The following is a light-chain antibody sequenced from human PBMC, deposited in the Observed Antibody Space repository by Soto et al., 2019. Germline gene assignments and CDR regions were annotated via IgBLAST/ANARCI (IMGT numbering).Light chain of an antibody. CDR2: GDN. Sequence: QSVLTQPPSVSGAPGQRVTIPCTGSSSNIGSFYDVHWYQQLPGTVPKLLIYGDNNRPSGVPDRFSGSKSGTAASLAITGLQAEDAADYYCQSYDNSLNHVVFGGGTKVTVL. CDR3: QSYDNSLNHVV. J-gene: IGLJ2*01. CDR1: SSNIGSFYD. V-gene: IGLV1-40*01.